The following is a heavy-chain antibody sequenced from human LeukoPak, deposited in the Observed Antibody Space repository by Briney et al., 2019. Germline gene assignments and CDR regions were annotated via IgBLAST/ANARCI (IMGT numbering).Heavy chain of an antibody. Sequence: GGSLRLSCAASGFIFNNYAMHWVRQAPGKGLEWVSIIYSGGSTYYADSVKGRFTISRDNSKNTLYLQMNSLRVEDTAVYYCARVRRSLDLSGSYSVSGEDYWGQGTLVTVSS. CDR2: IYSGGST. CDR1: GFIFNNYA. J-gene: IGHJ4*02. D-gene: IGHD1-26*01. V-gene: IGHV3-66*01. CDR3: ARVRRSLDLSGSYSVSGEDY.